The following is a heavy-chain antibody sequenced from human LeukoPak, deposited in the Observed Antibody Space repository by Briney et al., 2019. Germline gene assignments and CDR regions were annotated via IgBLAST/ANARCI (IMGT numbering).Heavy chain of an antibody. CDR1: GGTFSSYA. J-gene: IGHJ4*02. CDR2: IIPIFGTA. V-gene: IGHV1-69*05. CDR3: ASGLGYYDNSGYYTDLDY. Sequence: SVKVSCKASGGTFSSYAISWVRQAPGQGLEWMGGIIPIFGTANYAQKFQGRVTITTDESTSTAYMELSSLRSEDTAVYYCASGLGYYDNSGYYTDLDYWGQGTLVTVSS. D-gene: IGHD3-22*01.